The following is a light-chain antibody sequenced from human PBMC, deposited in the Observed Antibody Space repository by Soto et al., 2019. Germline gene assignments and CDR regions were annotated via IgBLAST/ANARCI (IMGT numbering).Light chain of an antibody. J-gene: IGKJ1*01. V-gene: IGKV1-5*03. CDR2: KAS. CDR1: QSISSW. CDR3: KQYNSYTGT. Sequence: DIQMTQSPSTLSSSVGDRVTITCRASQSISSWLAWYQQKPGKAPKLLIYKASSLESGVPSRFSGSGSGTEFTLTISSLQPDDFATYYCKQYNSYTGTFGLGTKE.